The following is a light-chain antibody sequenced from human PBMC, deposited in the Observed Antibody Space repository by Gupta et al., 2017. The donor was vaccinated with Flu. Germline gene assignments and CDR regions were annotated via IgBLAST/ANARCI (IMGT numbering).Light chain of an antibody. CDR1: TSDVGGYNS. CDR3: SSYTSGSTLVVA. V-gene: IGLV2-14*01. J-gene: IGLJ2*01. CDR2: DVS. Sequence: SALTQPASVSGSPGQSITISCTGTTSDVGGYNSVSWYQQRPGTAPKLMIYDVSNRPSGMSNRFSGSKSGNTAALTITGLQAEDEADYYCSSYTSGSTLVVAFGGGTKLTVL.